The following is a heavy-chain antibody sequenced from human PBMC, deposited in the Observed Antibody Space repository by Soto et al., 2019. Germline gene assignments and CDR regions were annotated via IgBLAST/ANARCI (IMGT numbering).Heavy chain of an antibody. Sequence: TLSLTCTVSGGSVSTYWWSWIRQPPGKALEWLALIYWNDDKGYSPSLKRRVTITKDTSKNQVVLTMTNMDPVDTATYYCAHVTNWSLAYWGQGTLVTVSS. D-gene: IGHD1-1*01. J-gene: IGHJ4*02. V-gene: IGHV2-5*01. CDR2: IYWNDDK. CDR1: GGSVSTYW. CDR3: AHVTNWSLAY.